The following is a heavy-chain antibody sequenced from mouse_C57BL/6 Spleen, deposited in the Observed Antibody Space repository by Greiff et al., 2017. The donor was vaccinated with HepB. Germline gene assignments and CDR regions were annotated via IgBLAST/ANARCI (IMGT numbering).Heavy chain of an antibody. CDR2: ISSGSRTI. Sequence: EVQGVESGGGLVKPGGSLKLSCAASGFTFSDYGMHWVRQAPEKGLEWVAYISSGSRTIYYADTVKGRFTISRDNAKNTLFLQITSLRSEDTAMYYCARQTVVATGYLDYWGQGTTLTVSS. D-gene: IGHD1-1*01. J-gene: IGHJ2*01. V-gene: IGHV5-17*01. CDR1: GFTFSDYG. CDR3: ARQTVVATGYLDY.